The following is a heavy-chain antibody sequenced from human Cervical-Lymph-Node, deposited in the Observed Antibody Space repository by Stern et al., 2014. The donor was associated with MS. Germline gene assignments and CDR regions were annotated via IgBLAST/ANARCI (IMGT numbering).Heavy chain of an antibody. CDR1: GYTFTGYG. V-gene: IGHV1-18*01. Sequence: VQLVQSGAEVKKPGASVQVSCTASGYTFTGYGISWVRQAPGPGLEWMGWISAYKGNTNYAQKFQGRVAMTSDTSTSTVYMELGSLRSDDTAVYYCARGYVMDVWGQGTTVTVSS. CDR3: ARGYVMDV. J-gene: IGHJ6*02. CDR2: ISAYKGNT.